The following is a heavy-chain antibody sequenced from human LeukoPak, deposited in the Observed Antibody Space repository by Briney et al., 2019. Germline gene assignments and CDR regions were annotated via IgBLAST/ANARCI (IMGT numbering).Heavy chain of an antibody. Sequence: GGSLRLSCAASGFTFSSYAMHCVREAPGTGLGGLAVMSNDGNNEYYADSVKGRFTIFRDNSKNTLYLQMNSLRAEDTAVYYCARDPVSTGLQINSDYWGQGTLVTVSS. J-gene: IGHJ4*02. CDR1: GFTFSSYA. CDR2: MSNDGNNE. CDR3: ARDPVSTGLQINSDY. D-gene: IGHD3-16*01. V-gene: IGHV3-30-3*01.